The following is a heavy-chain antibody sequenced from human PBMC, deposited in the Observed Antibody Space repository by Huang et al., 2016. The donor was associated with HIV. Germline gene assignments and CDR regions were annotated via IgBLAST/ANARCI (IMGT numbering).Heavy chain of an antibody. J-gene: IGHJ5*02. CDR2: IYHSGTT. D-gene: IGHD6-13*01. CDR3: AAHGRIVGIPAAPLRFDP. CDR1: GGSISSSSYY. Sequence: QLQLQESGPGLVKPSETLSLTCTVSGGSISSSSYYWGWIRQPPGKGLEWIGSIYHSGTTYYNPPRKSRVTRSVDTSRTQFSLKLSSVTAADTAVYYCAAHGRIVGIPAAPLRFDPWGQGTLVTVSS. V-gene: IGHV4-39*01.